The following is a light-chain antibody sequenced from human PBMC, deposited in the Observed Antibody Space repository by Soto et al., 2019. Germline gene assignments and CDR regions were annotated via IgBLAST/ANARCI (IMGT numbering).Light chain of an antibody. J-gene: IGKJ1*01. CDR2: GAS. CDR1: QSVSSY. Sequence: EIVMTQSPATLSVSPGERATLSCRASQSVSSYLAWYQQKPGQAPRLLIYGASTRATGIPARISGSGSGTEFTLTIGSLQSEDFAVYYCQQYNNWPQTFGQGTKVDIK. V-gene: IGKV3-15*01. CDR3: QQYNNWPQT.